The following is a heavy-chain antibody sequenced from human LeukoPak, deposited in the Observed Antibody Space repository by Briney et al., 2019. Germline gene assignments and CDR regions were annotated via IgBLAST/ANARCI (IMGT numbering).Heavy chain of an antibody. CDR3: ARAVSWWDPNVGY. CDR2: ISSSGSTI. D-gene: IGHD2-8*02. CDR1: GFTFSSYE. J-gene: IGHJ4*02. Sequence: GGSLRLSCAASGFTFSSYEMNWVRQAPGKGLEWVSYISSSGSTIYYADSVKGRFTISRDNAKNSLYLQMNSLRAEDTAVYYCARAVSWWDPNVGYWGQGTLVSVS. V-gene: IGHV3-48*03.